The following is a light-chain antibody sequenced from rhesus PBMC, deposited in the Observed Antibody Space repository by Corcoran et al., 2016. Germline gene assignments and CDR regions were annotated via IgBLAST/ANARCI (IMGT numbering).Light chain of an antibody. V-gene: IGKV2-64*01. J-gene: IGKJ2*01. Sequence: DVVMTQSPLSLPITPGQPASISCRSSQSLVHSNGNNYLSWYQQKPGQPPRLLIYQVFNRYSGVPDRFSGRGAGTDFTLKISRVEAEDVGVYYCGQGAHLPYCFGQGTKVEIK. CDR2: QVF. CDR1: QSLVHSNGNNY. CDR3: GQGAHLPYC.